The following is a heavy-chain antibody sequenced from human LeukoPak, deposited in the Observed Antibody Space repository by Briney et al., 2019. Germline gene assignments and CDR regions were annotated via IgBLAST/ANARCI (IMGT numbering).Heavy chain of an antibody. J-gene: IGHJ4*02. CDR3: ARDGIGDHFWSLFDY. CDR2: ISGHNGNT. CDR1: GYIFTDYG. V-gene: IGHV1-18*01. Sequence: ASVKVSCKTSGYIFTDYGISWVRQAPGQGLEWMGWISGHNGNTKYEQKFQGRVTMTTDTSTSTAYIELRSLRSDDTAVYYCARDGIGDHFWSLFDYWGQGILVTVSS. D-gene: IGHD3-3*02.